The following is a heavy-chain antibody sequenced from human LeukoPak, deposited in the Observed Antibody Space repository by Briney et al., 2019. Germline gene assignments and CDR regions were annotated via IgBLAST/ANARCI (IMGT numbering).Heavy chain of an antibody. CDR1: GGSISSGSYY. Sequence: SQTLSLTCTVSGGSISSGSYYWSWIRQPAGEGLEWIGRIYTTGSTNYNPSLRSRVTISVDTSKNQFSLKLSSVTAADTAVYYCARGPMVVTHFDYWGQGTLVTVSS. CDR3: ARGPMVVTHFDY. V-gene: IGHV4-61*02. J-gene: IGHJ4*02. D-gene: IGHD4-23*01. CDR2: IYTTGST.